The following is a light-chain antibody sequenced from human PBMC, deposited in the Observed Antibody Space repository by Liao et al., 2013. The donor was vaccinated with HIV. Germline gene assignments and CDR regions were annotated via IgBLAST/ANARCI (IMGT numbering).Light chain of an antibody. V-gene: IGLV3-21*01. CDR2: YDS. Sequence: SYELTQPSSVSVSPGQTARITCSGDVLAKKYARWFQQKPGQAPVLVIYYDSDRPSGIPERFSGSNSGNTATLTISRVEAGDEADYYCQVWDSSSDHPGVFGTGTKVTVL. CDR1: VLAKKY. J-gene: IGLJ1*01. CDR3: QVWDSSSDHPGV.